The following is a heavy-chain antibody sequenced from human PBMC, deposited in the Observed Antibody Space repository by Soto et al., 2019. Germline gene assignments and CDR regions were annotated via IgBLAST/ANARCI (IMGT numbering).Heavy chain of an antibody. Sequence: ASVKVSCKASGYTFTGYYMHWLRQAPGQGLEWMGWINPNSGGTNYAQKFQGWVTMTRDTSISTAYMELSRLRSDDTAVYYCARERGSGSSYFDYWGQGTLVTVSS. J-gene: IGHJ4*02. CDR2: INPNSGGT. CDR3: ARERGSGSSYFDY. D-gene: IGHD3-10*01. V-gene: IGHV1-2*04. CDR1: GYTFTGYY.